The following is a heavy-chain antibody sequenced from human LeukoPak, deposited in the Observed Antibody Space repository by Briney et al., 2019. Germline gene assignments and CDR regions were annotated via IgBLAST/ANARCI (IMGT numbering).Heavy chain of an antibody. CDR1: GFTFSSYG. Sequence: PGRSLRLSCAASGFTFSSYGMHWVSQAPGKGLEWVAVISYDGSNKYYADSVKGRFTISRDNSKNTLYLQMNSLRAEDTAVYYCAKAPGGVAAELDYWGQGTLVTVSS. CDR2: ISYDGSNK. CDR3: AKAPGGVAAELDY. J-gene: IGHJ4*02. V-gene: IGHV3-30*18. D-gene: IGHD6-13*01.